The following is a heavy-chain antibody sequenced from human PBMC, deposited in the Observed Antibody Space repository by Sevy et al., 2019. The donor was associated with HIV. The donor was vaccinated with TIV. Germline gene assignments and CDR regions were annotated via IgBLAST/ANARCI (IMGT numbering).Heavy chain of an antibody. J-gene: IGHJ6*02. V-gene: IGHV1-58*02. D-gene: IGHD3-22*01. CDR2: IVVGSGNT. CDR1: GFTFTSSA. CDR3: AAAYYYDSNGYYAGDYYYYGMDV. Sequence: ASVKVSCKASGFTFTSSAMQWVRQARGQRLEWIGWIVVGSGNTNYSQKFQERVTITRDMSTSTAYMELSSLRSEDTAVYYCAAAYYYDSNGYYAGDYYYYGMDVWGRGTTVTVSS.